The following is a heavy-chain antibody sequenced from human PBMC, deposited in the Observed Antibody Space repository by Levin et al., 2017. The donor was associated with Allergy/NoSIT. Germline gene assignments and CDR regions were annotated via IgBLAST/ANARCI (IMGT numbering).Heavy chain of an antibody. CDR1: GFTFSSYT. D-gene: IGHD2-21*02. Sequence: GESLKISCAASGFTFSSYTMHWVRQAPGKGLEWVAVISDDGSNKFYADSVKGRFTISRDSTKNTLYLQMNSLRVEDTAVYYCSRNGDRIEAEYWGQGTLVTVSS. J-gene: IGHJ4*02. CDR3: SRNGDRIEAEY. V-gene: IGHV3-30*07. CDR2: ISDDGSNK.